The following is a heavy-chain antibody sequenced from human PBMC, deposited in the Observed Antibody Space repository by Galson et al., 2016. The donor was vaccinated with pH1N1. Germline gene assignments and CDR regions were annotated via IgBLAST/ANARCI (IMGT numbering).Heavy chain of an antibody. CDR2: INPSGEA. D-gene: IGHD2-21*02. J-gene: IGHJ4*02. Sequence: SETLSLTCAVHGDSVNKYFWSWIRQPPGKGLEWIGDINPSGEAKYITSLESRLTISLDASENQVSLKLTSMTAADTAVFYCARMFQERLFGDDCGVFDFWGQGILVTVSS. V-gene: IGHV4-34*01. CDR1: GDSVNKYF. CDR3: ARMFQERLFGDDCGVFDF.